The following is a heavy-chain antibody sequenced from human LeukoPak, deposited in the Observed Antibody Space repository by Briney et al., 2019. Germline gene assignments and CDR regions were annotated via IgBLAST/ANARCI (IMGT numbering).Heavy chain of an antibody. Sequence: PGGSLRLSCAASGFTFSSYSMNSVRQAPGKGLEWVSSISSSSSYIYYADSVKGRFTISRDNAKNSLYLQMNSLRAEDTAVYYCARDGASGSYYFDYWGQGTLVTVSS. CDR3: ARDGASGSYYFDY. D-gene: IGHD1-26*01. J-gene: IGHJ4*02. CDR2: ISSSSSYI. V-gene: IGHV3-21*01. CDR1: GFTFSSYS.